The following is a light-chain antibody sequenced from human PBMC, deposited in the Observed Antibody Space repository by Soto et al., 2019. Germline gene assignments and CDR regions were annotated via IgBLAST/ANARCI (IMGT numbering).Light chain of an antibody. CDR2: EES. Sequence: DIHLTQSPSSLSASVGDRVTITCRASQAITNNLAWYQQKPGNPPRLLIYEESTLHSGVPSRFSGRKVGTQFILTIDSLQPEDFATYYCQQTYSTPVTFGQGTKVDIK. CDR3: QQTYSTPVT. V-gene: IGKV1-9*01. CDR1: QAITNN. J-gene: IGKJ1*01.